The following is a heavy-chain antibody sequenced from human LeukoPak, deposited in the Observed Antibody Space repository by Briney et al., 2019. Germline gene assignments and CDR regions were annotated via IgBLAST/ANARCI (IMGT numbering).Heavy chain of an antibody. D-gene: IGHD6-19*01. J-gene: IGHJ3*02. CDR2: IRSKANSYAT. Sequence: GGSLRLSCAGSGFTFSGSAMHWVRQASGKGLEWVGRIRSKANSYATAYAASVKGRFTISRDDSKNTAYLQMNTLKIEDTAVYYCSRAWDSSGWYGDAFDIWGQGTMVTVSS. V-gene: IGHV3-73*01. CDR1: GFTFSGSA. CDR3: SRAWDSSGWYGDAFDI.